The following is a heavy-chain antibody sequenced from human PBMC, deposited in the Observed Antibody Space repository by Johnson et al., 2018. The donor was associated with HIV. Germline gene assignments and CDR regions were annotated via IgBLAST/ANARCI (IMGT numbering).Heavy chain of an antibody. D-gene: IGHD3-3*01. CDR1: GFTFEDYA. Sequence: VQLVESGGGLVQPGGSLRLSCAASGFTFEDYAMHWVRQPPGKGLEWVSSISWNSDTIAYADSVKGRFTISRDNAKNSLYLQMNSLRAEDTALYYCAKDIYSASGYQDIWGQGTLVTVSS. J-gene: IGHJ3*02. CDR3: AKDIYSASGYQDI. V-gene: IGHV3-9*01. CDR2: ISWNSDTI.